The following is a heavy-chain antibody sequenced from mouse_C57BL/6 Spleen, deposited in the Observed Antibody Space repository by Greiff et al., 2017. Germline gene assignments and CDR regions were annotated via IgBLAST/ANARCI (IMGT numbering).Heavy chain of an antibody. CDR3: AIGGGLRLRFAY. D-gene: IGHD3-2*02. V-gene: IGHV1-22*01. Sequence: EVQLQQSGPELVKPGASVKMSCKASGYTFTDYNMHWVKQSHGKSLEWIGYINPNNGGTSYNQKFKGKATLTVNKSSSTAYMELRSLTSEDSAVYYCAIGGGLRLRFAYWGQGTLVTVSA. J-gene: IGHJ3*01. CDR2: INPNNGGT. CDR1: GYTFTDYN.